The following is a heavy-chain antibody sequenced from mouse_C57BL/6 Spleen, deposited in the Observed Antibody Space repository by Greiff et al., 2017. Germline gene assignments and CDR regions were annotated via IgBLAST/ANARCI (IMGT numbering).Heavy chain of an antibody. V-gene: IGHV3-6*01. CDR2: ISYDGSN. Sequence: DVQLQESGPGLVKPSQSLSLTCSVTGYSITSGYYWNWIRQFPGNKLEWMGYISYDGSNNYNPSLKNRISITRDTSKNQFFLKLNSVTTEDTATYYCARAYYAGYFDVWGTGTTVTVSS. CDR1: GYSITSGYY. D-gene: IGHD1-1*02. J-gene: IGHJ1*03. CDR3: ARAYYAGYFDV.